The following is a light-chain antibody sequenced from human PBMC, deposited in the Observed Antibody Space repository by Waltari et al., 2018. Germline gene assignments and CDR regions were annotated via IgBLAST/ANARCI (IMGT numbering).Light chain of an antibody. CDR2: KAS. J-gene: IGKJ4*01. CDR3: QQYNSYSLLI. Sequence: DIQMTQSPSTLSASVGARVTITCRASRSISNWLAWYQQKPGKAPKLLNYKASTLESGVPSRFSGSGSGTEFTLTISSLQPDDFATYYCQQYNSYSLLIFGGGTNLEIK. V-gene: IGKV1-5*03. CDR1: RSISNW.